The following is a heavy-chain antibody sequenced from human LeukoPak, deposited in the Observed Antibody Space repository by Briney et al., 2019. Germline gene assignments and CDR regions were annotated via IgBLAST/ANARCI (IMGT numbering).Heavy chain of an antibody. J-gene: IGHJ4*02. D-gene: IGHD2-21*02. CDR2: ISSSSSYI. CDR3: AKEGTASKPSDLDY. V-gene: IGHV3-21*01. Sequence: GGSLRLSCAASGFTFSSYSMNWVRQAPGKGLEWVSSISSSSSYIYYADSVKGRFTISRDNAKNSLYLQMNSLTSEDTAVYYCAKEGTASKPSDLDYWGQGTLVTVSS. CDR1: GFTFSSYS.